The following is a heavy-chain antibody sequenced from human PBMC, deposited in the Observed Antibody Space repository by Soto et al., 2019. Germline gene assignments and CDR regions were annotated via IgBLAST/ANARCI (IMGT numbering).Heavy chain of an antibody. J-gene: IGHJ6*02. D-gene: IGHD4-4*01. Sequence: QEQLVQSGAEVKKPGPSVKVSCKASGGSFSTYGINWVRQAPGQGLEWMGRIIPILGTENYAQKFRGRVSITADESASTAYMELSSLRSEDTAVYYCARDDSNYPGRYGMDVWGQGTTVTVFS. CDR2: IIPILGTE. CDR1: GGSFSTYG. CDR3: ARDDSNYPGRYGMDV. V-gene: IGHV1-69*01.